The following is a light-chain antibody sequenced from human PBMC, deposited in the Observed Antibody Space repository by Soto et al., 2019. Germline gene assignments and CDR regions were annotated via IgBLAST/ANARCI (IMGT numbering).Light chain of an antibody. CDR1: QGISSY. CDR3: QQLNSYPLT. J-gene: IGKJ4*01. CDR2: AAS. V-gene: IGKV1-9*01. Sequence: IQLTQSPSSLSASVGDRVTITCRASQGISSYVAWYQQKLGKAPKLLIYAASILQRGVPSRFSGSGSGTDFTLTISSLQPEDFATYYCQQLNSYPLTFGGGTTVEVK.